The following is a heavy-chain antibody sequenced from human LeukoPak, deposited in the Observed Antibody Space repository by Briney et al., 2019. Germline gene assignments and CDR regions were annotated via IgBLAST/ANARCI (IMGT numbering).Heavy chain of an antibody. D-gene: IGHD5-24*01. J-gene: IGHJ6*02. CDR3: ARDGYNYLHYGMDV. CDR1: GGSVSSGSYY. Sequence: SETLSPTCTVSGGSVSSGSYYWSWIRQHPGKGLEWIGYIYYSGSTYYNPSLKSRVTISVDTSKNQFSLKLSSVTAADTAVYYCARDGYNYLHYGMDVWGQGTTVTVSS. V-gene: IGHV4-31*03. CDR2: IYYSGST.